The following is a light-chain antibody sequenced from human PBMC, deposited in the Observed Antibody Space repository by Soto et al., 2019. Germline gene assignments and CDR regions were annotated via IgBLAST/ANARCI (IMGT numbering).Light chain of an antibody. CDR3: SSFAGGGNPVL. J-gene: IGLJ2*01. Sequence: ALTQPPSASGSLGQSVTISCTGTSSDVGGYNYVSWHQQHPGKAPKVMIYEVTKRPPGVPDRFSGSKSGNTASLTVSGLQAEDEADYYCSSFAGGGNPVLLGGGTQLTVL. CDR1: SSDVGGYNY. CDR2: EVT. V-gene: IGLV2-8*01.